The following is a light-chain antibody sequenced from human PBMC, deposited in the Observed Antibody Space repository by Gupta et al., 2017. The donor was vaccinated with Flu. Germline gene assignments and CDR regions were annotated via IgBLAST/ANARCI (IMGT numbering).Light chain of an antibody. CDR1: QFISTY. CDR2: DTS. Sequence: DIQMTQSPSSLSASVGDRVTITCRASQFISTYLNWYQQKPGKAPKHLIYDTSNLGSGAPSRFSGSGSGTDFTLTIGSLQPEDFAIYYCQQSYSTPPLTFGGGTRVEI. V-gene: IGKV1-39*01. CDR3: QQSYSTPPLT. J-gene: IGKJ4*01.